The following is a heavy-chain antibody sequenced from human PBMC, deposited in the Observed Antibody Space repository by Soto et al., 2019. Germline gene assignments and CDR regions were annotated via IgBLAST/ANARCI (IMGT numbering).Heavy chain of an antibody. D-gene: IGHD3-22*01. CDR2: INAGNGNT. CDR3: ARDRSYYYDSSGYYEAPWFDP. CDR1: GYTFTSYA. J-gene: IGHJ5*02. Sequence: ASVKVSCKASGYTFTSYAIHWVRQAPGQRLEWMGWINAGNGNTKYSQKFQGRVTITRDTSASTAYMELSSLRSEDTAVYYCARDRSYYYDSSGYYEAPWFDPWGQGTLVTVSS. V-gene: IGHV1-3*01.